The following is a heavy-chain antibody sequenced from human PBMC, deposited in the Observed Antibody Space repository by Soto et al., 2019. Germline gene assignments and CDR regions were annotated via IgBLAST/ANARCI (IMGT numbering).Heavy chain of an antibody. V-gene: IGHV3-7*01. J-gene: IGHJ4*02. D-gene: IGHD4-17*01. CDR1: GFTFSSYW. CDR3: ARDKDDYGDSYYFDY. Sequence: GGSLRLSCAASGFTFSSYWMSWVRQAPGKGLEWVANIKQDGSEKYYVDSVKGRFTISRDNAKNSLYLQMNSLRAEDTAVYYCARDKDDYGDSYYFDYWGQVTLVTVSS. CDR2: IKQDGSEK.